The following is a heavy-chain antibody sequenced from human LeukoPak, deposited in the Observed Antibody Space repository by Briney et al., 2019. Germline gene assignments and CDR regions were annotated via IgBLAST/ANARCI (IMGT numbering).Heavy chain of an antibody. CDR2: IYYSGST. J-gene: IGHJ5*02. CDR3: ASGGGPYGSGT. CDR1: GGSISSSSYY. Sequence: SETLSLTCTVSGGSISSSSYYWGWIRQPPGKGLEWIGSIYYSGSTYYNPSLKSRVAISVDTSKNQFSLKLSSVTAADTAVYYCASGGGPYGSGTWGQGTLVTVSS. V-gene: IGHV4-39*07. D-gene: IGHD3-10*01.